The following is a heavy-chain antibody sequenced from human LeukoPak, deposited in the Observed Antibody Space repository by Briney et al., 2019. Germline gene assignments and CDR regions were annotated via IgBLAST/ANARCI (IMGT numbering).Heavy chain of an antibody. CDR2: IYHSGST. J-gene: IGHJ3*02. D-gene: IGHD5-18*01. Sequence: PSETLSLTCTVSGGSISSGGYYWSWIRQPPGKGLEWIGYIYHSGSTYYNPSLKSRVTISVDRSKNQFSLKLSSVTAADTAVYYCAREDTAMATAAFDIWGQGTMVTVSS. CDR3: AREDTAMATAAFDI. CDR1: GGSISSGGYY. V-gene: IGHV4-30-2*01.